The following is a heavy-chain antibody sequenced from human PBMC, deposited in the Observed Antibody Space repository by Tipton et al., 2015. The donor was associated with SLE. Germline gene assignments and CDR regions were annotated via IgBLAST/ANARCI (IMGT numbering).Heavy chain of an antibody. CDR2: IHHRGTT. D-gene: IGHD3-10*01. CDR1: GDSLSSNNYY. Sequence: TLSLTCSLSGDSLSSNNYYWGWIRQSPAQGLEWIGEIHHRGTTNYNPSLKSRVTISVDKSKSQFSLKLSSVTGADTAVYYCAGGFYYGSGTFSDFEYWGQGTLATVSS. J-gene: IGHJ4*02. CDR3: AGGFYYGSGTFSDFEY. V-gene: IGHV4-61*05.